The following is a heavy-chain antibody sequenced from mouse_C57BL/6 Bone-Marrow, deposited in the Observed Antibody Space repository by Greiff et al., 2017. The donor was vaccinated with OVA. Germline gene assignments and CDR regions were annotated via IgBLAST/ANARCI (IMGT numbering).Heavy chain of an antibody. V-gene: IGHV1-19*01. Sequence: VQLQQSGPVLVKPGASVKMSCKASGYTFTDYYMNWVKQSHGKSLEWIGVINPYNGGTSYNQKFKGKATLTVDKSSSTAYMELNSLTSEDSAVYYCAREGGVTTRERDYYAMDYWGQGTSVTVSS. CDR1: GYTFTDYY. CDR3: AREGGVTTRERDYYAMDY. J-gene: IGHJ4*01. CDR2: INPYNGGT. D-gene: IGHD2-2*01.